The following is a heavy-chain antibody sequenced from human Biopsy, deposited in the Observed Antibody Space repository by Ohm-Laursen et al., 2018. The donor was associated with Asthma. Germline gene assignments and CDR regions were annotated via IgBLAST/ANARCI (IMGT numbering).Heavy chain of an antibody. CDR1: GGSINNFY. V-gene: IGHV4-59*01. J-gene: IGHJ4*02. D-gene: IGHD3-22*01. CDR2: VYYSGST. Sequence: GTLSLTWTVSGGSINNFYWSWIRQPPGKGLESIGHVYYSGSTNYNPSLKSRVTISIDASKNQFSLKLTSVTAADTAVYYCARIPRRSGSYFVDYWGQGTLVTVSS. CDR3: ARIPRRSGSYFVDY.